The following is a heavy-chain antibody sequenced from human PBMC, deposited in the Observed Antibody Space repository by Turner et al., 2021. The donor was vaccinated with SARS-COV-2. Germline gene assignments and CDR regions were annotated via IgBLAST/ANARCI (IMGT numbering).Heavy chain of an antibody. CDR3: ARDHRPVVVPAAKRAGSYYYGMDV. Sequence: EVQLVEPGGGLVKPGRALGFPCLAPALTYTSYSLNWVRQAPGKGLEWVSSISSSGTYKHYTDSVKGRFAISRDNAKNSLYLQMNSLRAEDTAVYYCARDHRPVVVPAAKRAGSYYYGMDVWGQGTTVTVSS. CDR2: ISSSGTYK. D-gene: IGHD2-2*01. V-gene: IGHV3-21*01. CDR1: ALTYTSYS. J-gene: IGHJ6*02.